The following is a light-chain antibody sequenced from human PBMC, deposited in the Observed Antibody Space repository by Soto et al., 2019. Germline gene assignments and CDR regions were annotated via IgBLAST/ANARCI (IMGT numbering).Light chain of an antibody. J-gene: IGKJ1*01. CDR1: QSVSRD. Sequence: EIVMTQSPATLSLSPGERATLSCRASQSVSRDLAWYHQKPGQAPRLLIYGASTRATGIPARFSGSGSGTECTITINSLKSEDVAVYYCQQYNNWPRTFGQGTKVDIK. V-gene: IGKV3-15*01. CDR3: QQYNNWPRT. CDR2: GAS.